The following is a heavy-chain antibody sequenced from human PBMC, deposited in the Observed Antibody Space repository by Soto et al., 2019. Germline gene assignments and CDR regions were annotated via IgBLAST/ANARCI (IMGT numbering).Heavy chain of an antibody. Sequence: AGSLTLSCSASGFTFSSYAMHWVRQAPGKGLEYVSAISSNGGSTYYADSVKGRFTISRDNSKNTLYLQMSSLTAEDPAVYYCVTPPRLRYQGDDAFDIWGQGTMVTVSS. CDR3: VTPPRLRYQGDDAFDI. J-gene: IGHJ3*02. CDR1: GFTFSSYA. D-gene: IGHD4-17*01. V-gene: IGHV3-64D*06. CDR2: ISSNGGST.